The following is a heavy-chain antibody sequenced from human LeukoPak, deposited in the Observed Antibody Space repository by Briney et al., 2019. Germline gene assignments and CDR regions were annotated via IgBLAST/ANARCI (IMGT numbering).Heavy chain of an antibody. J-gene: IGHJ3*02. CDR3: AREPAYNWNDRDAFDI. CDR1: GYTFTNYE. D-gene: IGHD1-1*01. CDR2: MNPNSGNT. Sequence: ASVKVSCKASGYTFTNYEINWVRQATGQGLEWMGWMNPNSGNTAYAQKFQGRVAMTRTTSTSTAYMQLSSLTSEDTAVYYCAREPAYNWNDRDAFDIWGQGTMVTVSS. V-gene: IGHV1-8*01.